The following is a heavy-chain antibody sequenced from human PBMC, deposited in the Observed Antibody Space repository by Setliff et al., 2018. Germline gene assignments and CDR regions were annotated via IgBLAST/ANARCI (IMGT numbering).Heavy chain of an antibody. V-gene: IGHV3-49*04. CDR2: IRSRGYGGTT. J-gene: IGHJ6*03. Sequence: PGGSLRLSCEASGFSFSNYAMNWVRQAPGKGLEWVASFIRSRGYGGTTEYAASVKGRFTVSRDDSKSIAYLQMDSLKTEDTAVYYCTRVCTQGHCSSRQYYYYMDVWGKGTTVTVSS. CDR1: GFSFSNYA. D-gene: IGHD2-2*01. CDR3: TRVCTQGHCSSRQYYYYMDV.